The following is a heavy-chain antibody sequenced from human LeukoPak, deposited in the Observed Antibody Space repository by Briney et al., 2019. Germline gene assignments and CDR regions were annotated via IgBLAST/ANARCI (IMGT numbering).Heavy chain of an antibody. CDR2: IYPGDSDT. Sequence: LGESLKISCKGSGYSLTSYWIGWVRQMPGKGLDWMGIIYPGDSDTRYSPSFQGQVTISADKSISTAYLQWSSLKASDTAMYYCARSTFDDSSGYYVDMGAFDIWGQGTMATVSS. D-gene: IGHD3-22*01. V-gene: IGHV5-51*01. J-gene: IGHJ3*02. CDR3: ARSTFDDSSGYYVDMGAFDI. CDR1: GYSLTSYW.